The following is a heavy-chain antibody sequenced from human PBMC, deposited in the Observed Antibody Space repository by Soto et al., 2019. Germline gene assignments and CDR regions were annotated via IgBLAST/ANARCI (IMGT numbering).Heavy chain of an antibody. J-gene: IGHJ4*02. V-gene: IGHV4-31*03. CDR3: ASLNYYWNYDY. D-gene: IGHD1-20*01. CDR1: GGSISRGGYY. Sequence: SETLSLTCTVSGGSISRGGYYWSWIRQHPGKGLEWIGYIYYSVSTYYNPSLKSRVTISVDTSKNQFSLKLSSVTAADTAVYYCASLNYYWNYDYWGQGTLVTVSS. CDR2: IYYSVST.